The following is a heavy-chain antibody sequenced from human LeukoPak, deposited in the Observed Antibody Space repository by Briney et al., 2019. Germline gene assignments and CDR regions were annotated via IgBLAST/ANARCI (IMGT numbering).Heavy chain of an antibody. D-gene: IGHD1-1*01. CDR1: GGSISSGNYY. Sequence: SESLSLTCTVSGGSISSGNYYWSWIRQPAGKGLEWIGRIYTSGSTNYNPSLKSRVTISVDTSKNQFSLKLSSVTAADTAVYYCAREMEVERDDAFDIWGQGTMVTVSS. V-gene: IGHV4-61*02. CDR3: AREMEVERDDAFDI. CDR2: IYTSGST. J-gene: IGHJ3*02.